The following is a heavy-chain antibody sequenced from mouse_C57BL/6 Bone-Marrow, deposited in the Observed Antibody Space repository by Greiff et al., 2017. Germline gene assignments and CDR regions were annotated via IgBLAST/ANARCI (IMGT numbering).Heavy chain of an antibody. J-gene: IGHJ4*01. Sequence: QVQLQQPGAELVKPGASVKMSCKASGYTFTSYWITWVKPRPGQGLEWIGDIYPGSGSTNYNEKFKSKATLTVDTSSSTAYMQLSSLTSEDSAVYYCARGTAFYAMDYWGQGTSVTVSS. V-gene: IGHV1-55*01. CDR2: IYPGSGST. CDR1: GYTFTSYW. CDR3: ARGTAFYAMDY. D-gene: IGHD3-3*01.